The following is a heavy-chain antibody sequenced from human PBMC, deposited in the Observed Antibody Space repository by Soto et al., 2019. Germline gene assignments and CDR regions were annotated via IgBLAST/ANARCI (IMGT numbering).Heavy chain of an antibody. CDR2: ISGSGGST. V-gene: IGHV3-23*01. D-gene: IGHD6-19*01. CDR3: AKDPGASSDWHGGLY. J-gene: IGHJ4*02. CDR1: GFTFSSYA. Sequence: EVQLLESGGGLVQPGGSLRLSCAASGFTFSSYAMSWVRQAPGKGLEWVSAISGSGGSTYYADSVQGRFTISRDNSKNTLYLQMNGLRAEDTAVYYCAKDPGASSDWHGGLYWGQGTLVTVSS.